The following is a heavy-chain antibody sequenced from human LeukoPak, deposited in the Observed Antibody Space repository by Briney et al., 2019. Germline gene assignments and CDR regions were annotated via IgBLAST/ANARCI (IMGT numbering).Heavy chain of an antibody. Sequence: PGGSLRLSCAASGFTFSTYWMHWVRQAPGEGLVWVSRIKSDGSDTSYADSVKGRFTISRDNAKNTLYLQMNSLRAEDTAVYYCARGFWPGFEYWGQGARVTVSS. V-gene: IGHV3-74*01. CDR1: GFTFSTYW. D-gene: IGHD3-3*01. CDR2: IKSDGSDT. J-gene: IGHJ4*02. CDR3: ARGFWPGFEY.